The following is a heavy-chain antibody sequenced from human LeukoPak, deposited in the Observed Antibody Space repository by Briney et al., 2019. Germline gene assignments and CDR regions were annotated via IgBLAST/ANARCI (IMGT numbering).Heavy chain of an antibody. D-gene: IGHD6-19*01. CDR1: GFTFSSYW. V-gene: IGHV3-74*01. Sequence: GGSLRLSCAASGFTFSSYWMHWVRRAPGKGLVWVSRINSDGSSTSYADSVKGRFTISRDNAKNTLYLQMNSLRAEDTPVYYCARVKYSSGWYYFDYWGQGTLVTVSS. CDR2: INSDGSST. J-gene: IGHJ4*02. CDR3: ARVKYSSGWYYFDY.